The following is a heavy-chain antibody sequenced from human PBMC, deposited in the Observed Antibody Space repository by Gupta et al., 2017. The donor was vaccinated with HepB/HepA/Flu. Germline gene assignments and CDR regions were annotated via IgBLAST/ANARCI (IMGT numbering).Heavy chain of an antibody. CDR1: GFTFSSYA. V-gene: IGHV3-30-3*01. J-gene: IGHJ4*02. CDR3: ATEIAARHEVDY. Sequence: QVQLVESGGGVVQPGRSLRLSCAASGFTFSSYAMHWVRQAPVKGLEWVAVISYDGSNKYYADSVKGRFTISRDNSKNTLYLKMNSLRAEDTAVYYCATEIAARHEVDYWGQGTLVTVSS. CDR2: ISYDGSNK. D-gene: IGHD6-6*01.